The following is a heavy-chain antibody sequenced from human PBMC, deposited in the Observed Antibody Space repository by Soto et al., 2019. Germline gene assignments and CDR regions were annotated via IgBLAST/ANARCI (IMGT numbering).Heavy chain of an antibody. D-gene: IGHD3-10*01. J-gene: IGHJ3*02. CDR1: GGTFSSYA. CDR3: ARAASYGSGSFGAFDI. CDR2: IIPIFGTA. Sequence: QVQLVQSGAEVKKPGSSVKVSCKASGGTFSSYAISWVRQPPGQGLEWMGGIIPIFGTANYAQKFQGRVTITADESTSTAYMELSSLSSEDTAVYYCARAASYGSGSFGAFDIWGQGTMVTVSS. V-gene: IGHV1-69*01.